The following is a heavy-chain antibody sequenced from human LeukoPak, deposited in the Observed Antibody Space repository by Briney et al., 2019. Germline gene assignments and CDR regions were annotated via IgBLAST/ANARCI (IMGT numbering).Heavy chain of an antibody. Sequence: PGGSLRLSCAASGFTFSTYALSWVRQAPGKGLEWVSAISGNGGSVSYADSVKGRFTISRDNSKNTLYLQMNRMRAEDTAVYYCAKADLIVVVTFFDYWGEGTLVTVSS. CDR1: GFTFSTYA. J-gene: IGHJ4*02. CDR2: ISGNGGSV. V-gene: IGHV3-23*01. CDR3: AKADLIVVVTFFDY. D-gene: IGHD2-21*02.